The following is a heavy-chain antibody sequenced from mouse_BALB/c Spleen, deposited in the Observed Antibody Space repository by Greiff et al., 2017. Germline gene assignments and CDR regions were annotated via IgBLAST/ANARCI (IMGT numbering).Heavy chain of an antibody. CDR2: IDPENGDT. J-gene: IGHJ2*01. Sequence: EVQLQQSGAELVRSGASVKLSCTASGFNIKDYYMHWVKQRPEQGLEWIGWIDPENGDTEYAPKFQGKATMTADTSSNTAYLQLSSLTSEDTAVYYCNADYGSGVDYWGQGTTLTVSS. CDR3: NADYGSGVDY. CDR1: GFNIKDYY. V-gene: IGHV14-4*02. D-gene: IGHD1-1*01.